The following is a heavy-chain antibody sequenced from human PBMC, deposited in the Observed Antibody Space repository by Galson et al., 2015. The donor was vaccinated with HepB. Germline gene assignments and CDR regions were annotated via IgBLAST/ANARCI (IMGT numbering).Heavy chain of an antibody. CDR3: ARVGPGRDGYNYGALDI. CDR1: GDSVSSNRAA. J-gene: IGHJ3*02. Sequence: CAISGDSVSSNRAAWNWIRQSPSRGLEWLGRTLYRSKWSIDYAASVRSRITINPDTSNNQVSLQLNSVTPEDTAVYYCARVGPGRDGYNYGALDIWAQGTMVTVSS. D-gene: IGHD5-24*01. CDR2: TLYRSKWSI. V-gene: IGHV6-1*01.